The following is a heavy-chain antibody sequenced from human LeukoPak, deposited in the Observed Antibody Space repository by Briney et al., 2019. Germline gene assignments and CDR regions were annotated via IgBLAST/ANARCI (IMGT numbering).Heavy chain of an antibody. CDR3: ASTYSSSSFAWHNWFDP. CDR2: IIPIFGTA. CDR1: GGTFSSYA. V-gene: IGHV1-69*06. D-gene: IGHD6-6*01. Sequence: ASVKVSCKASGGTFSSYAISWVRQAPGQGLEWMGGIIPIFGTANYAQKFQGRVTITADKSTSTAYMELSSLRSEDTAVYYCASTYSSSSFAWHNWFDPWGQGTLVTVSS. J-gene: IGHJ5*02.